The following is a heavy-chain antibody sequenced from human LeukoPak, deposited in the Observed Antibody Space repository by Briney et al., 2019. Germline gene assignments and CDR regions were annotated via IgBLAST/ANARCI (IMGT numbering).Heavy chain of an antibody. D-gene: IGHD1-7*01. CDR3: ARDRGTGTGAIDI. V-gene: IGHV1-2*02. CDR1: GYTFTGYY. J-gene: IGHJ3*02. CDR2: INPNSGGT. Sequence: ASVKVSCKASGYTFTGYYMHWERQVPGQGLEWLGWINPNSGGTNYAQKFQGRVTMARDTSISTAYMELSRLRSDDTAVYYCARDRGTGTGAIDIWGQGTMVTVSS.